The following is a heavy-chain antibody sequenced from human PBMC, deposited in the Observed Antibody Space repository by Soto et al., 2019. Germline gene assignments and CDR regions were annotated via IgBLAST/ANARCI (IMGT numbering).Heavy chain of an antibody. CDR1: GDSVTFGHHY. CDR2: IFFTGAT. J-gene: IGHJ6*02. Sequence: QVHLQESGPGLVKPSGTLSLICIVSGDSVTFGHHYWSWIRQPPGKGLEWIGHIFFTGATNYSPRLKRRVTMSVDSAKSQFSLNLTSVTAADSAIYYCARARPDSAGSSLGRRLDVWGQGTTVTVSS. V-gene: IGHV4-61*01. CDR3: ARARPDSAGSSLGRRLDV. D-gene: IGHD3-10*01.